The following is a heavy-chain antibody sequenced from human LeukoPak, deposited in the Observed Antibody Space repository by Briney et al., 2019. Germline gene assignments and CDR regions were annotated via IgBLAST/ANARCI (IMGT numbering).Heavy chain of an antibody. CDR1: GIAVIGNY. CDR2: ISINTDT. CDR3: ARDGQMDPGFGCAFDI. V-gene: IGHV3-53*01. J-gene: IGHJ3*02. Sequence: GGSLTLSCAASGIAVIGNYMSWVRQPPGKGLEWVSFISINTDTFYADSVRGRFTISRDNSKNTLYLQMNSLRAEDTAVYYCARDGQMDPGFGCAFDIWGQGTMVTVSS. D-gene: IGHD5-24*01.